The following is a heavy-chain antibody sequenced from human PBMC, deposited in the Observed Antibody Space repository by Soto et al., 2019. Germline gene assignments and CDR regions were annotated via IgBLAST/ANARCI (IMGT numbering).Heavy chain of an antibody. J-gene: IGHJ5*02. V-gene: IGHV3-74*01. Sequence: PGESLRLACAASGFTFSDYWMNWVRQAPGKGLVWVSRIDSDGSSTSYADSVKGRFTISRDNAKNTLYLQMNSLRAEETDVYYCAKSNWFDPWGQGSLVTVSS. CDR2: IDSDGSST. CDR3: AKSNWFDP. CDR1: GFTFSDYW.